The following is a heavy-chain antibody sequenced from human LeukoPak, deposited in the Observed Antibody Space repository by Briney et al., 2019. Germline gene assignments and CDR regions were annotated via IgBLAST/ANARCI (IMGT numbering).Heavy chain of an antibody. CDR1: GFTVSSNY. CDR3: ARVIAAAGPWGDYYYGMDV. CDR2: IYSGGST. J-gene: IGHJ6*02. Sequence: GGSLRLSCAASGFTVSSNYMSWVRQAPGKGLEWVSVIYSGGSTYYADSVKGRFTISRDNSKNTLYLQMNSLRAEDTAVYYCARVIAAAGPWGDYYYGMDVWGQGTTVTVSS. D-gene: IGHD6-13*01. V-gene: IGHV3-53*01.